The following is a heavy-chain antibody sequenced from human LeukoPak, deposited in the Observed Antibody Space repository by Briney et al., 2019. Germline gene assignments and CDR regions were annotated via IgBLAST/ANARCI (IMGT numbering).Heavy chain of an antibody. V-gene: IGHV4-34*12. D-gene: IGHD3-16*02. Sequence: SETLSLTCTVYGESFSGYYWTWIRQPPGKGLEWIGEIFHPGSTNYNPSLKSRVTISVDTSKNQFSLKLSSVTAADTAVYYCARVYPPFYYFDYWGQGTLVTVSS. J-gene: IGHJ4*02. CDR3: ARVYPPFYYFDY. CDR2: IFHPGST. CDR1: GESFSGYY.